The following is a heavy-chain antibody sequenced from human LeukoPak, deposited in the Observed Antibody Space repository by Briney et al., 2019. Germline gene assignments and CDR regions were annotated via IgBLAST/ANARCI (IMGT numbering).Heavy chain of an antibody. J-gene: IGHJ4*02. D-gene: IGHD4-11*01. CDR3: ARDSGGNYGSIDY. V-gene: IGHV4-59*01. Sequence: SETLPLTCTVSGGSISNYYWSWIRQPPGKGLEWIGYIYYSGSTNYNPSPKSRVTISLDTSKNQFSLKLSSVTAADTALYYCARDSGGNYGSIDYWGQGTLVTVSS. CDR2: IYYSGST. CDR1: GGSISNYY.